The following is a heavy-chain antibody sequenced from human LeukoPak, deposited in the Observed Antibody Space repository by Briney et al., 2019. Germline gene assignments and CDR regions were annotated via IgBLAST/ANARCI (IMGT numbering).Heavy chain of an antibody. J-gene: IGHJ4*02. CDR3: ARDRRDSSSWYYFDY. V-gene: IGHV3-53*01. Sequence: RSGGSLRLSCAASGFTVSSNYMSWVRQAPGKGLEWVSVIYSGGSTYYADSVKDRFTISRDNSKNTLYLQMNSLRAEDTAVYYCARDRRDSSSWYYFDYWGQGTLVTVSS. D-gene: IGHD6-13*01. CDR1: GFTVSSNY. CDR2: IYSGGST.